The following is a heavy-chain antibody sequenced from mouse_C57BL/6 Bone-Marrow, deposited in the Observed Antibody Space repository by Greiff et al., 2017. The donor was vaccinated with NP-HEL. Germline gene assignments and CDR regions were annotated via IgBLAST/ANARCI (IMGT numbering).Heavy chain of an antibody. J-gene: IGHJ2*01. CDR3: ARDGLEYYFDY. CDR2: IDPSDSYT. D-gene: IGHD2-3*01. CDR1: GYTFTSYW. V-gene: IGHV1-69*01. Sequence: VKQSCKASGYTFTSYWMHWVKQRPGQGLEWIGEIDPSDSYTNYNQKFKGKSTLTVDKSSSTAYMQLSSLTSEDSAVYYCARDGLEYYFDYWGQGTTLTVSS.